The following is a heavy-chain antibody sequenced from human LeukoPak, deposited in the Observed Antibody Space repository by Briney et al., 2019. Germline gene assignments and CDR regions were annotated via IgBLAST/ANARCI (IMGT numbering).Heavy chain of an antibody. CDR1: GYTFTSYD. V-gene: IGHV1-8*01. Sequence: GASVKVSCKASGYTFTSYDINWVRQATGQGLEWMGWMNPNSGNTGYAQKFQGRVTMTRNTSISTAYMELSSLRSEDTAVYYCAKSGAAAVRYYFDYWGQGTLVTVSS. CDR2: MNPNSGNT. J-gene: IGHJ4*02. D-gene: IGHD6-13*01. CDR3: AKSGAAAVRYYFDY.